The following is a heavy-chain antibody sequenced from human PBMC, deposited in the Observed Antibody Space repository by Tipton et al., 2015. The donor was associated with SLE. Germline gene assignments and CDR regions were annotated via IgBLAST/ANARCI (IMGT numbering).Heavy chain of an antibody. Sequence: TLSLTCAAYGGSFSGYYWSWIRQPPGKGLEWIGEINHSGSTNYNPSLKSRVTISVDTSKNQFSLKLSSVTAADTAVYYCARVSPSGRAFDIWGQGTMVTVSS. J-gene: IGHJ3*02. CDR3: ARVSPSGRAFDI. V-gene: IGHV4-34*01. CDR2: INHSGST. CDR1: GGSFSGYY. D-gene: IGHD7-27*01.